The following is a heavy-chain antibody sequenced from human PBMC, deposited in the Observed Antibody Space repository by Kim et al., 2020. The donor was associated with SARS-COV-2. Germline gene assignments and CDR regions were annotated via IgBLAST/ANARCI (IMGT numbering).Heavy chain of an antibody. CDR1: GYTFTSYA. Sequence: ASVKVSCKASGYTFTSYAMNWVRQAPGQGLEWMGWINTNTGNPTYAQGFTGRFVFSLDTSVSTAYLQISSLKAEDTAVYYCAREMDGFGEYLDYYYGMDVWGQGTTVTNSS. V-gene: IGHV7-4-1*02. D-gene: IGHD3-10*01. J-gene: IGHJ6*02. CDR2: INTNTGNP. CDR3: AREMDGFGEYLDYYYGMDV.